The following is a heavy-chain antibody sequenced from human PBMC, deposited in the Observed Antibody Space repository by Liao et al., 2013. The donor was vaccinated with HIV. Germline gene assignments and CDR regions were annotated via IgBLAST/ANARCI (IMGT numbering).Heavy chain of an antibody. V-gene: IGHV4-34*01. Sequence: QVQLHQWGAGLLKPSETLSLTCAVYGESFSSYSWTWIRQPPGKGLEWIGEINHGGSTNYNPSLKSRLAISVDTSKKQFSLRLNSVTAADTAVYYCARESKNGDYYFDHWGQGTLITVSS. D-gene: IGHD2-8*01. CDR1: GESFSSYS. CDR2: INHGGST. J-gene: IGHJ4*02. CDR3: ARESKNGDYYFDH.